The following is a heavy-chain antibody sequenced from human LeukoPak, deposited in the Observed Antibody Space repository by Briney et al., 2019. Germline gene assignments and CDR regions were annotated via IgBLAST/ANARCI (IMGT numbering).Heavy chain of an antibody. CDR1: GYTFTGYY. J-gene: IGHJ4*02. V-gene: IGHV1-2*06. CDR3: AREPPDSSSWSYYFDY. CDR2: INPNSGGT. Sequence: ASVKVSCKXSGYTFTGYYMHWVRQSPGQGLERMGRINPNSGGTNYAQKFQGRVTMTRDTSISTAYMDLSRLRSDDTAVYHCAREPPDSSSWSYYFDYWGQGTLVTVSS. D-gene: IGHD6-13*01.